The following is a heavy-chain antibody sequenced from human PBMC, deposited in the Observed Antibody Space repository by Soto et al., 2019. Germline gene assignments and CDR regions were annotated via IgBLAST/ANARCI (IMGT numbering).Heavy chain of an antibody. J-gene: IGHJ4*02. CDR3: ARAWEEQGATIDDAMDY. CDR2: ISAYNGNT. V-gene: IGHV1-18*01. CDR1: GYTFTSYG. D-gene: IGHD5-12*01. Sequence: QVQLVQSGAEVKKPGASVKVSCKASGYTFTSYGISWVRQAPGQGLEWMGWISAYNGNTNYAQKLQGRVTMTTDTSTSKAYMELRSLRSDDTAVYYCARAWEEQGATIDDAMDYWGQGTLVTVSS.